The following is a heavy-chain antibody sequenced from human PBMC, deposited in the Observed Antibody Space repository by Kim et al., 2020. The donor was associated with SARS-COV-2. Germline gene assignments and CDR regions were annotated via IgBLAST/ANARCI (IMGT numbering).Heavy chain of an antibody. Sequence: GGSLRLSCAASGFTFSSYSMNWVRQAPGKGLEWVSSTSSSSSYIYYADSVKGRFTISRDNAKNSLYLQMNSLRAEDTAVYYCARDVLMVYAMYYYGMDVWGQGTTVTVSS. V-gene: IGHV3-21*01. CDR2: TSSSSSYI. CDR3: ARDVLMVYAMYYYGMDV. D-gene: IGHD2-8*01. J-gene: IGHJ6*02. CDR1: GFTFSSYS.